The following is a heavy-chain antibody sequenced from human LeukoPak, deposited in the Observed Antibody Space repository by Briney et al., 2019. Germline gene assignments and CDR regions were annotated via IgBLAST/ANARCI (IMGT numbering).Heavy chain of an antibody. D-gene: IGHD1-1*01. J-gene: IGHJ5*02. CDR1: GGSFSGDY. V-gene: IGHV4-34*01. CDR3: ARGPITEDGTFHSPNA. Sequence: SETLPPTCAVSGGSFSGDYWSWIRQSPGKGLEWIGEMTERGSTNYNPSLKSRVTISRDTSKNHFSLKVSSVTAADTAVYYCARGPITEDGTFHSPNAWGQGTLVTVSS. CDR2: MTERGST.